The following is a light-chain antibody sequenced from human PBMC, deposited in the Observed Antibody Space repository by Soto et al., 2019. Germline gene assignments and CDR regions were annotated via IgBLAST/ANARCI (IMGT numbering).Light chain of an antibody. CDR2: GAS. J-gene: IGKJ1*01. CDR3: QQYGSSPWT. CDR1: QTIRSNY. V-gene: IGKV3-20*01. Sequence: ETVLTQSPGTLSLSPGERATLSCRASQTIRSNYLAWYRQTPGQAPRLLIYGASNRATGIADRFSGSGSGTDFTLIISRLYPEDFALYYWQQYGSSPWTFGQGTKVEIK.